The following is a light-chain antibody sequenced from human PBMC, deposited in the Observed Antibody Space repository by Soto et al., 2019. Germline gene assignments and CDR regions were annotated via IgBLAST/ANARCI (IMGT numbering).Light chain of an antibody. V-gene: IGKV3-20*01. J-gene: IGKJ1*01. CDR2: GAS. CDR3: QQYGSAGT. Sequence: EIVLTQSPGTLSLSPGERATLSCRASQSVSNNYLAWYQQKPGQAPMLVVYGASNRATGIPDRFSGSGSGTDFTLTINRLEADDLAVYYCQQYGSAGTFGQGTKVEIK. CDR1: QSVSNNY.